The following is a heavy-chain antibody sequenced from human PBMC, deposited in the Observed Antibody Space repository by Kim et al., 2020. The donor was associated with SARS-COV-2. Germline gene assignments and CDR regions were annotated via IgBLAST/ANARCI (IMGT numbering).Heavy chain of an antibody. CDR2: IYYSGST. D-gene: IGHD3-22*01. Sequence: SETLSLTCTVSGGSISSSSYYWGWIRQPPGKGLEWIGSIYYSGSTYYNPSLKSRVTISVDTSKNQFSLKLSSVTAADTAVYYCARNSNQNSLYDSSGYGAFDIWGQGTMVTVSS. V-gene: IGHV4-39*01. J-gene: IGHJ3*02. CDR3: ARNSNQNSLYDSSGYGAFDI. CDR1: GGSISSSSYY.